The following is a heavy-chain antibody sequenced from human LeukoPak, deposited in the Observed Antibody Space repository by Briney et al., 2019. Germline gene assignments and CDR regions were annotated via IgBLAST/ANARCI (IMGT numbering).Heavy chain of an antibody. CDR3: ARVGVVVAATGNLWFDP. CDR2: ISSSGTTI. Sequence: GGSLRLSCAASGFTFSSYEMNWVRQAPGKGLEWVSYISSSGTTIYYADSVKGRFTTSRDNAKNSLYLQMNGLRAEDTAVYYCARVGVVVAATGNLWFDPWGQGTLVTVSS. D-gene: IGHD2-15*01. J-gene: IGHJ5*02. V-gene: IGHV3-48*03. CDR1: GFTFSSYE.